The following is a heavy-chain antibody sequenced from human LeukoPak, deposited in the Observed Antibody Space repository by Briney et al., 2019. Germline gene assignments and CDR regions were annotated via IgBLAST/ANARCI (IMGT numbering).Heavy chain of an antibody. V-gene: IGHV1-46*01. Sequence: GASVKVTCKASGYTFTSYYMHWVRQAPGQGLEWMGIINPSGGSTSYAQKFQGRVTMTRDMSTSTVYMELSSLRSEDTAVYYCARVSQYDDYDYWGKGTLVTVSS. D-gene: IGHD3-16*01. J-gene: IGHJ4*02. CDR1: GYTFTSYY. CDR3: ARVSQYDDYDY. CDR2: INPSGGST.